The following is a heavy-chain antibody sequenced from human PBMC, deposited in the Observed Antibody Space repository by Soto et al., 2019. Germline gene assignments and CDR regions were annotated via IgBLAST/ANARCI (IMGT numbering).Heavy chain of an antibody. D-gene: IGHD3-16*02. CDR2: INAGNGNT. V-gene: IGHV1-3*01. J-gene: IGHJ4*02. Sequence: QVQLVQSGAEVKKPGASVKVSCKASGYTFTSYAMHWVCQAPGQRLEWMGWINAGNGNTKYSQKFQGRVTITRDTSASTAYMELSSLRSEDTAVYYCARPDYDYVWGSYPVLTYWGQGTLVTVSS. CDR3: ARPDYDYVWGSYPVLTY. CDR1: GYTFTSYA.